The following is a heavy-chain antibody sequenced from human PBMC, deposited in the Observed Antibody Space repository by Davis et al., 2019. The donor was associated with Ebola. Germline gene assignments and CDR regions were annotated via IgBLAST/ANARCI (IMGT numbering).Heavy chain of an antibody. J-gene: IGHJ6*02. Sequence: PGGSLRLSCAASGFTFSSYGMHWVRQAPGKGLEWVAVISYDGSNKYYADSVKGRFTISRDNSKNTLYLQMNSLRAEDTAVYYCAKDGGSNSYYYYYGMDVWGQGTTVTVSS. V-gene: IGHV3-30*18. CDR2: ISYDGSNK. CDR1: GFTFSSYG. D-gene: IGHD3-16*01. CDR3: AKDGGSNSYYYYYGMDV.